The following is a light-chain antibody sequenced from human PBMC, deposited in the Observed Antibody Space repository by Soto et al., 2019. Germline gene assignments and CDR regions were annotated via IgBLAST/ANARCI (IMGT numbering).Light chain of an antibody. CDR1: QSVLYSSNNNNY. J-gene: IGKJ1*01. V-gene: IGKV4-1*01. CDR3: QQYYSTPRT. CDR2: WAS. Sequence: DTVMTQSPDSLAVSLGERATINCKSSQSVLYSSNNNNYLAWYQQKPGQPPKLLIYWASTRESGVPDRFSGSGSGTDFTLTISSLQAEDVAVYYCQQYYSTPRTFGQGTKVDIK.